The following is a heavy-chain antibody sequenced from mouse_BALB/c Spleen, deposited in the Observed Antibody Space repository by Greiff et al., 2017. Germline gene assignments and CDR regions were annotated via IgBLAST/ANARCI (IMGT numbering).Heavy chain of an antibody. J-gene: IGHJ2*01. D-gene: IGHD1-2*01. CDR3: ARESRLRLDY. Sequence: EVQLKESGAELVKPGASVKLSCTASGFNIKDTYMHWVKQRPEQGLEWIGRIDPANGNTKYDPKFQGKATITADTSSNTAYLQLSSLTSEDTAVYYCARESRLRLDYWGQGTTLTVSS. CDR1: GFNIKDTY. V-gene: IGHV14-3*02. CDR2: IDPANGNT.